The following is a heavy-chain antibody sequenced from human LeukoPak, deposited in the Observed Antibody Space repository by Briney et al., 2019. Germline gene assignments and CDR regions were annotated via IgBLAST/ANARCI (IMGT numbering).Heavy chain of an antibody. CDR2: IYTSGST. CDR3: ARLPRYYYDSRVDY. CDR1: GGSISSYY. J-gene: IGHJ4*02. V-gene: IGHV4-4*07. Sequence: PSETLSLTCTVSGGSISSYYWSWIRQPAGKGLEWIGRIYTSGSTNYNPSLKSRVTMSVDTSKNQFSLKLSSVTAADTAVYYCARLPRYYYDSRVDYWGQGTLVTVSS. D-gene: IGHD3-22*01.